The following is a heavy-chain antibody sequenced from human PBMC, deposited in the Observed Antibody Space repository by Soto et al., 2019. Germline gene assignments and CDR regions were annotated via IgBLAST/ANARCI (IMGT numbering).Heavy chain of an antibody. CDR3: ARGGYGDYVTHWFDP. CDR1: GGSISSSNW. V-gene: IGHV4-4*02. Sequence: QVQLQESGPGLVKPSGTLSLTCAVSGGSISSSNWWSWVRQPPGKGLEWIGEIYHSGSTNYNPSLKSLVTISVDKSKNQFSLKLSSVTAADTAVYYCARGGYGDYVTHWFDPWGQGTLVTVSS. J-gene: IGHJ5*02. D-gene: IGHD4-17*01. CDR2: IYHSGST.